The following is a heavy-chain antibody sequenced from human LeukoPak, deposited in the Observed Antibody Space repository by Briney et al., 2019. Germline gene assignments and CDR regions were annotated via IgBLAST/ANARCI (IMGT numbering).Heavy chain of an antibody. CDR3: AREAEAVYYGSGAYYYMDV. D-gene: IGHD3-10*01. J-gene: IGHJ6*03. V-gene: IGHV1-18*01. CDR1: GYTFTSYG. Sequence: GASVKVSCKASGYTFTSYGISWVRQAPGQGLEWMGWISAYNGNTNYAQKLQGRVTMNTDTSTSTAYMELRSLRSDDTAVYYCAREAEAVYYGSGAYYYMDVWGKGTTVTVSS. CDR2: ISAYNGNT.